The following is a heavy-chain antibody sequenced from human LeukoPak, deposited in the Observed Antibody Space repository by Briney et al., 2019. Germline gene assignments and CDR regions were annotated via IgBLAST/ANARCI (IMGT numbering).Heavy chain of an antibody. CDR3: ARVGTITGRDY. V-gene: IGHV4-59*01. J-gene: IGHJ4*02. CDR1: GGSISSYY. Sequence: SETLSLTCTVSGGSISSYYWSWIRQPPGKGLEWIGHIYYGANTNYNPSLKSRVTISVDTSKNQISLKLSSVTAADTAVYYCARVGTITGRDYWGQGTLVTVSS. D-gene: IGHD1-20*01. CDR2: IYYGANT.